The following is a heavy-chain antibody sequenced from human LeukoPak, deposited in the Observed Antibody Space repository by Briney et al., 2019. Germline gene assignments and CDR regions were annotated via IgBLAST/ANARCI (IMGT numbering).Heavy chain of an antibody. J-gene: IGHJ4*02. D-gene: IGHD6-6*01. CDR2: IIPILGTA. CDR3: ATVWTYSSSPYYFDY. Sequence: GASVKVSCKASGGTFSSYAISWVRQAPGQGLEWMGGIIPILGTANYAQKFQGRVTITADESTSTAYMELSSLRSEDTAVYYCATVWTYSSSPYYFDYWGQGTLVTVSS. V-gene: IGHV1-69*13. CDR1: GGTFSSYA.